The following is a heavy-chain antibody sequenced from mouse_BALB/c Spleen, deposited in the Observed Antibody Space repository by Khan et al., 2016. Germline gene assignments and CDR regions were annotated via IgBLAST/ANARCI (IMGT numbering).Heavy chain of an antibody. CDR3: ARTDGNYGYFDY. CDR1: GYTFTTAG. V-gene: IGHV9-4*02. D-gene: IGHD2-1*01. Sequence: QIQLVQSGPELKKPGETVRISCKASGYTFTTAGMQWVQKMPGKGLKWIGWINTHSGVPKYAEYFKGRFAFSLEPSASTAYLQIRNLKNEDTATYFCARTDGNYGYFDYWGQGTTLTVSS. J-gene: IGHJ2*01. CDR2: INTHSGVP.